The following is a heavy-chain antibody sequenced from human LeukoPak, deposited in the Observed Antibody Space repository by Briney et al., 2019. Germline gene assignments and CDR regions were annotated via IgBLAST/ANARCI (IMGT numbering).Heavy chain of an antibody. V-gene: IGHV4-39*01. CDR3: ARHAVPNYFDP. Sequence: SETLSLTCTVSGGSIANNAYYWGWIRQPPGKELEWIGSIYFGGSTYDHPSLKSRVTISVDTSKNQFSLKLSSVTAADTAVYYCARHAVPNYFDPWGQGTLVTVS. CDR2: IYFGGST. J-gene: IGHJ5*02. CDR1: GGSIANNAYY. D-gene: IGHD1-7*01.